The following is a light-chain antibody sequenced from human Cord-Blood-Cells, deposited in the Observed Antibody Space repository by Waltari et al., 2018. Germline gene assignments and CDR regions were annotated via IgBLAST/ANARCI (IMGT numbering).Light chain of an antibody. V-gene: IGLV3-10*01. J-gene: IGLJ3*02. Sequence: SHQLTQPPSVSVPPGQPASTTSSADALPKKYAYWYQQKSGQAPVLVIYEDSKRPSGIPERFSGSSAGTMATLTIGEDQVEDEAEYCCCSTDSSGNHRVFGGGTKLTFL. CDR1: ALPKKY. CDR3: CSTDSSGNHRV. CDR2: EDS.